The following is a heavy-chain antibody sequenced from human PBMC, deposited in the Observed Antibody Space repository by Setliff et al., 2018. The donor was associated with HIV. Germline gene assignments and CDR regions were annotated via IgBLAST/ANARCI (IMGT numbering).Heavy chain of an antibody. J-gene: IGHJ4*02. CDR2: IRYTGSNK. D-gene: IGHD6-19*01. CDR1: GFTFSSYG. CDR3: AREGFSGWYLNY. V-gene: IGHV3-30*02. Sequence: LRLSCAASGFTFSSYGMHWVRQAPGKGLEWVAFIRYTGSNKYYADSVKGRFTISRDNSKNTLYLQMSSLRTEDTALYYCAREGFSGWYLNYWGQGTLVTVSS.